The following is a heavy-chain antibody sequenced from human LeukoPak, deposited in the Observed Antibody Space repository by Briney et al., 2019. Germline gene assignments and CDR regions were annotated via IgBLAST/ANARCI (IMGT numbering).Heavy chain of an antibody. CDR1: GYTFTSYY. D-gene: IGHD4-23*01. J-gene: IGHJ4*02. V-gene: IGHV1-46*01. CDR3: ARRLRWGFDY. Sequence: ASVKVSCKSSGYTFTSYYMHWVGQPPGQGLEWMGIINTSGGSTSYAQKIQGRVTMNRDMSTSTVYMELSSLRSEDTAVYYCARRLRWGFDYWGQGTLVTVSS. CDR2: INTSGGST.